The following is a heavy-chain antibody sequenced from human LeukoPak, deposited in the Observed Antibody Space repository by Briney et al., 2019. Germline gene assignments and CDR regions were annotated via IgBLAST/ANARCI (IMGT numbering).Heavy chain of an antibody. CDR2: IGGRGGST. V-gene: IGHV3-23*01. CDR3: GKEGGA. D-gene: IGHD3-16*01. Sequence: GGSLRLSCAASGFRFSDFTMAWVRQAPGKGPEWVSAIGGRGGSTYYADSVGGGFTVSRENSKDMVYVQMNSLKVEDTATYCCGKEGGAWGQGTKVTVSS. CDR1: GFRFSDFT. J-gene: IGHJ5*02.